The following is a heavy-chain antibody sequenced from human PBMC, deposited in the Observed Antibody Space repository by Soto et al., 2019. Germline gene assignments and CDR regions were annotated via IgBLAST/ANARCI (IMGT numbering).Heavy chain of an antibody. V-gene: IGHV1-69*13. J-gene: IGHJ6*02. CDR2: IIPIFGTA. CDR1: GGTFSSYA. CDR3: ARVDTAMVPGYYYGMDV. Sequence: GASVKVSCKASGGTFSSYAISWVRQAPGQGLEWMGGIIPIFGTANYAQKFQGRVTITADESTSTAYMELSSLRSGDTAVYYCARVDTAMVPGYYYGMDVWGQGTTVTVSS. D-gene: IGHD5-18*01.